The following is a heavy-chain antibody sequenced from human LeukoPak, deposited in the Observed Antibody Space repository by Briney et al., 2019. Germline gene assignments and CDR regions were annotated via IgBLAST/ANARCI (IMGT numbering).Heavy chain of an antibody. J-gene: IGHJ4*02. CDR3: ARGRYYYDSSGYEELGY. D-gene: IGHD3-22*01. CDR2: IYTSGST. V-gene: IGHV4-4*07. Sequence: PSETLSLTCTVSGGSISSYYWSWIRQPAGKGLEWIGRIYTSGSTNYNPSLKSRVTMSVDTSKNQFSLKLSSVTAADTAVYYCARGRYYYDSSGYEELGYWGQGTLVTVSS. CDR1: GGSISSYY.